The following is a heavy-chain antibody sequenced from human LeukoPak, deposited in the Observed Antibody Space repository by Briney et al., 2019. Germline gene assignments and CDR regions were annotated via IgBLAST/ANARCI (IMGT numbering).Heavy chain of an antibody. CDR3: ATEIRRKVLLWFGELFPFDY. V-gene: IGHV1-24*01. CDR2: FDPEDGET. D-gene: IGHD3-10*01. Sequence: ASLKVTCKVSGYTLTELSMHWGRHAPRPGHERKGGFDPEDGETTYAQKFQSRVTMTEDTSTDTAYMELSSLRSEDTAVYYCATEIRRKVLLWFGELFPFDYWGQGTLVTVSS. J-gene: IGHJ4*02. CDR1: GYTLTELS.